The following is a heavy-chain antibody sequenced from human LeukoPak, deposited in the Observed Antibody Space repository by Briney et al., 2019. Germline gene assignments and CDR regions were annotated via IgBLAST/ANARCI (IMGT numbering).Heavy chain of an antibody. CDR1: GGTFSSYA. D-gene: IGHD3-22*01. V-gene: IGHV1-18*01. J-gene: IGHJ6*03. CDR3: ARGPKPYYYDSSGYEGYMDV. Sequence: ASVKVSCKASGGTFSSYAISWVRQAPGQGLEWMGWISAYNGNTNYAQKLQGRVTMTTDTSTSTAYMELRSLRSDDTAVYYCARGPKPYYYDSSGYEGYMDVWGKGTTVTISS. CDR2: ISAYNGNT.